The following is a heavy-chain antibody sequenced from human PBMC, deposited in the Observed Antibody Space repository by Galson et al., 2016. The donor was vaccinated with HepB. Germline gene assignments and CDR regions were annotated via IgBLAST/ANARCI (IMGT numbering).Heavy chain of an antibody. J-gene: IGHJ5*01. D-gene: IGHD4-11*01. CDR1: GFTVSSNY. V-gene: IGHV3-66*01. CDR2: IYYGGNT. CDR3: ARGRPNYSDYDS. Sequence: SLRLSCAASGFTVSSNYFSWVRQAPGKGLEWVSVIYYGGNTYYADSVKGRFTISGDNSKNTLYLQINSLRAEDTAVYYCARGRPNYSDYDSWGQGTLVTVSS.